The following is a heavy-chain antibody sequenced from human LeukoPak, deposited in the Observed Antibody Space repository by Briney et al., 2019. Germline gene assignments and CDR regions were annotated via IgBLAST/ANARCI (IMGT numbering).Heavy chain of an antibody. V-gene: IGHV3-23*01. CDR1: GFTFSSYA. J-gene: IGHJ4*02. CDR2: ISGSGGST. D-gene: IGHD6-19*01. Sequence: QPGGSLRLSCAASGFTFSSYAMSWVRQAPGKGLEWVSAISGSGGSTYCADSVKGRFTISRDNSKNTLYLQMNSLRAEDTAVYYGAKDQRIARYSSGWPPGYWGQGTLVTVSS. CDR3: AKDQRIARYSSGWPPGY.